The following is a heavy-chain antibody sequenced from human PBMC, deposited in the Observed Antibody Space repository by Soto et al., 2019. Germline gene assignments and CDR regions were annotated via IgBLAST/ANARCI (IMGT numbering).Heavy chain of an antibody. V-gene: IGHV3-23*01. CDR3: AKAVFLWCGGPVDY. CDR2: ISGSGIST. Sequence: EVQVLESGGELVQPGGSLRLSCAASGFTFTSYAMSWVRQAPGRGLEWVSSISGSGISTYYAESVKGRFTISRDNYESTVYLQMNSLRAEDTAVYYCAKAVFLWCGGPVDYWGQGTLVTVSS. D-gene: IGHD2-8*01. CDR1: GFTFTSYA. J-gene: IGHJ4*02.